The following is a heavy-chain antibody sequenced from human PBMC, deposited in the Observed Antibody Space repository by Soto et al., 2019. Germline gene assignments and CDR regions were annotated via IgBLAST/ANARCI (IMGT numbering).Heavy chain of an antibody. J-gene: IGHJ5*02. CDR2: ISGSGGST. D-gene: IGHD1-26*01. V-gene: IGHV3-23*01. CDR3: ARRVSGSDSAS. CDR1: GFTFSSYA. Sequence: EVQLLESGGGLVQPGGSLRLSCAASGFTFSSYAMRWVRQAPVKGLEWVSAISGSGGSTYYADSVKGRFTISRDNSKNTLYLQMNSLRAEDTAVYYWARRVSGSDSASWGQGPLVTVSS.